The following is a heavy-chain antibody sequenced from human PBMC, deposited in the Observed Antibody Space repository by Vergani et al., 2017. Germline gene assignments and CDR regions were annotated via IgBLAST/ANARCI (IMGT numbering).Heavy chain of an antibody. CDR3: ARDLDFGYSNYLFDY. V-gene: IGHV1-18*01. D-gene: IGHD4-11*01. Sequence: QVQLVQSGAEVKKPGASVKVSCKASGYTFTSYGISWVRQAPGQGLEWMGWISAYNGNTNYAQKLQGRVTMTTDTSTSTAYMELRILRSDDTAVYYCARDLDFGYSNYLFDYWGQGTLVTVSS. CDR2: ISAYNGNT. J-gene: IGHJ4*02. CDR1: GYTFTSYG.